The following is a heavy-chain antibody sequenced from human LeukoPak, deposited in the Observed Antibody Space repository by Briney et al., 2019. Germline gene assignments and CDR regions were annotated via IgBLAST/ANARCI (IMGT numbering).Heavy chain of an antibody. D-gene: IGHD1-26*01. Sequence: GGSLRLPCGASGLIFNTYWMSWVRQAPGKGLEWVANIKKDGSEKYYVDSVKGRFTISRDNAKNSLYLQMNSLRADGTAVYYCARQETSSYNGAFDIWGQGTMVTVSS. J-gene: IGHJ3*02. CDR3: ARQETSSYNGAFDI. V-gene: IGHV3-7*01. CDR1: GLIFNTYW. CDR2: IKKDGSEK.